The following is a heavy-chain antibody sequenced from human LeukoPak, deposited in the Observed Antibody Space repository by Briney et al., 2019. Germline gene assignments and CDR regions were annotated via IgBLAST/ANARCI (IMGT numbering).Heavy chain of an antibody. D-gene: IGHD5-18*01. CDR3: ARDQQLWSPYGMDV. CDR1: GFIFSIYG. V-gene: IGHV3-30*19. Sequence: GGSLRLSCAASGFIFSIYGMHWVRQAPGKGLEWVAVISYDGSNKYYADSVKGRFTISRDNSKNTLYLQMNSLRAEDTAVYYCARDQQLWSPYGMDVWGQGTTVTVSS. J-gene: IGHJ6*02. CDR2: ISYDGSNK.